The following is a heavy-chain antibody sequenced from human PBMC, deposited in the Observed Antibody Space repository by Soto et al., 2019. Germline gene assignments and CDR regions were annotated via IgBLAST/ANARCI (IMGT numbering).Heavy chain of an antibody. D-gene: IGHD3-3*01. CDR1: DGSISTYDW. CDR2: MFHSGGA. V-gene: IGHV4-4*02. Sequence: PSETLSLTCVVSDGSISTYDWWTWVRQPPGKGLEWIGKMFHSGGADYSPSLKSRVTISADSSKNHFSLRLTAATAADTAVYYCATGNVDSMLEYWGQGTQVTVSS. CDR3: ATGNVDSMLEY. J-gene: IGHJ4*02.